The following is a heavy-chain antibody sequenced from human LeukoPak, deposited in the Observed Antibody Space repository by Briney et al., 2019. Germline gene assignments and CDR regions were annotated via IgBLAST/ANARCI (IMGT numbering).Heavy chain of an antibody. V-gene: IGHV3-33*01. J-gene: IGHJ4*02. D-gene: IGHD3-10*01. CDR3: ARDGDYYGSGSYYNRRHYFDY. Sequence: GGSLRLSCAASGFIFSSYGMHWVRQAPGKGLEWVAVIRYDGSNKYYADSVKGRFTIPRDNSKNTLYLQMNSLRAEDTAVYYCARDGDYYGSGSYYNRRHYFDYWGQGTLVTVSS. CDR2: IRYDGSNK. CDR1: GFIFSSYG.